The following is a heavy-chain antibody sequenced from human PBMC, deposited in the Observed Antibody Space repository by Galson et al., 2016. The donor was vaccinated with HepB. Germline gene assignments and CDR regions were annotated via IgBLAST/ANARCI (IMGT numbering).Heavy chain of an antibody. CDR2: IWYDGSNK. D-gene: IGHD4-17*01. CDR1: GFTFSTYG. Sequence: SLRLSCAASGFTFSTYGMHWVRQAPGKGLEWVAVIWYDGSNKYYADSVKGRFTISRDNSKNTLYLQMNGLRAEDAAVYYCARDYYGDAAGVDYWGQGTLVTVSS. CDR3: ARDYYGDAAGVDY. V-gene: IGHV3-33*01. J-gene: IGHJ4*02.